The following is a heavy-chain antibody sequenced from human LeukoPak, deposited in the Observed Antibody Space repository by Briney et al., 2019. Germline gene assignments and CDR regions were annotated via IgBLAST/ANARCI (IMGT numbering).Heavy chain of an antibody. CDR2: INWNGGST. CDR1: GFTFSSYW. D-gene: IGHD5-18*01. V-gene: IGHV3-20*04. CDR3: ARHRYTTMDDAFDI. J-gene: IGHJ3*02. Sequence: LPGGSLRLSCAASGFTFSSYWMHWVRQAPGKGLEWVSAINWNGGSTGYADSVKGRFTISRDNAKNSLYLQMNSLRAEDTALYYCARHRYTTMDDAFDIWGQGTMVTVSS.